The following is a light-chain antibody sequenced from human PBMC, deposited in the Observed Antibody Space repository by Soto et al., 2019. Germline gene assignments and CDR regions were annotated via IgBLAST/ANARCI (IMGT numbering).Light chain of an antibody. CDR3: QQYNSYPLT. V-gene: IGKV1-5*03. CDR2: KAS. Sequence: DIQMTQSPSTLSASVGDRVTITCRASQSISSWLAWYQQKPGKAPKLLIYKASSLESGVPSRFSGSASGTEFTLSISSLQPDDFATYYCQQYNSYPLTFGGGTKVEIK. CDR1: QSISSW. J-gene: IGKJ4*01.